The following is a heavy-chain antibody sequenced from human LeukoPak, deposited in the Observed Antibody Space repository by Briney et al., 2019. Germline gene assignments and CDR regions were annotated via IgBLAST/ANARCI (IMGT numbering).Heavy chain of an antibody. CDR1: GFTFSSYW. D-gene: IGHD6-19*01. Sequence: GGSLRLSCAASGFTFSSYWMHWVRQAPGKGLVWVSRINTDGSSTSYADSVKGRCTISRDNAKNTLYLQMNSLRAEDTAVYYCARGEYSSGWWGYFDYWGQGTLVTVSS. V-gene: IGHV3-74*01. J-gene: IGHJ4*02. CDR3: ARGEYSSGWWGYFDY. CDR2: INTDGSST.